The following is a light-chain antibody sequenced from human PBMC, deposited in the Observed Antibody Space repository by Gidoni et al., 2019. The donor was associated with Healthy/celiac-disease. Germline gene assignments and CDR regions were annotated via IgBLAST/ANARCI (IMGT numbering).Light chain of an antibody. V-gene: IGKV4-1*01. Sequence: DNVMNQSPDSLAVSLGERATINCKSSQSVLYSSNNQNYLAWYQQKPGQPPKLLIYWASTRESVVPDRFSGSGSGTDFTLTISSLQAEDVAVYYCQQYYSTPPYTFGQGTKLEIK. J-gene: IGKJ2*01. CDR1: QSVLYSSNNQNY. CDR3: QQYYSTPPYT. CDR2: WAS.